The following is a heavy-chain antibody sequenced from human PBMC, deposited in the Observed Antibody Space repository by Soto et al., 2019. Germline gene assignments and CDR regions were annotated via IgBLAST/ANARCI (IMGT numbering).Heavy chain of an antibody. CDR1: GFTFSDYG. Sequence: SLRLSCEGPGFTFSDYGFHWVRQAPGKGLEWVAMISYDGSDRCYRDSVQGRFTISRDDSKNTVFLQMNSLRTEDTAMYYCARSTYCNGGSCYPQYWGPGTLVTVSS. V-gene: IGHV3-30*03. J-gene: IGHJ4*02. D-gene: IGHD2-15*01. CDR3: ARSTYCNGGSCYPQY. CDR2: ISYDGSDR.